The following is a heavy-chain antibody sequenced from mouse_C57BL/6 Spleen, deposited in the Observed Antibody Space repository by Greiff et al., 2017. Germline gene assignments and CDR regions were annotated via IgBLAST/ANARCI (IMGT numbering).Heavy chain of an antibody. V-gene: IGHV1-47*01. CDR1: AYPFTTYP. D-gene: IGHD3-2*02. Sequence: QVQLQQSGPELVKPGASVQMSCKASAYPFTTYPIEWMKQNHGKSLEWIGNFHPYNDDTKYNAKFKGKATLPVEKSSSTVYLELSRLTSDDSSVCYCARGPGYAFDYWGQGTTLTVSS. J-gene: IGHJ2*01. CDR2: FHPYNDDT. CDR3: ARGPGYAFDY.